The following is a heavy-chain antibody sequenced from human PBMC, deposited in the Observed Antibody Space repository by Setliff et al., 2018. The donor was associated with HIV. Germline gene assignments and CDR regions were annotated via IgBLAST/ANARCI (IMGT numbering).Heavy chain of an antibody. D-gene: IGHD2-15*01. V-gene: IGHV4-34*01. J-gene: IGHJ3*02. CDR1: GGSFSGYY. Sequence: KPSETLSLTCAVYGGSFSGYYWSWIRQPPGKGLEWIGDINHSGNTHYNPSLKSRVTISVDTSKNQFSLKLSSVTAADTAVSYCARDCSGGTCHSGGGYDTFDIWGQGTMVTVSS. CDR3: ARDCSGGTCHSGGGYDTFDI. CDR2: INHSGNT.